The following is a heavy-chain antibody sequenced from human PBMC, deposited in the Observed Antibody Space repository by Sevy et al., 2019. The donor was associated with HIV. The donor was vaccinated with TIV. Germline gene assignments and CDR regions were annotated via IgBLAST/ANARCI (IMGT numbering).Heavy chain of an antibody. D-gene: IGHD3-10*01. CDR1: GFTFSTYS. V-gene: IGHV3-21*01. CDR3: ASNYYRSGSYLYYFDY. Sequence: GGSLRLSCAASGFTFSTYSMNWVRQAPGKGLEWVSSISSSSYIYYADSVKGRFTISRDNAKNSLYLQMNSLRAEDTAVYYCASNYYRSGSYLYYFDYWGQGTLVTVSS. J-gene: IGHJ4*02. CDR2: ISSSSYI.